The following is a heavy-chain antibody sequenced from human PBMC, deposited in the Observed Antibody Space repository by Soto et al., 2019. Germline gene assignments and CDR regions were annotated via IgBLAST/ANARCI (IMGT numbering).Heavy chain of an antibody. Sequence: QVQLQESGPGLVKPTQTLSLTCTVSGGSISSGAYYWSWIRQHPGKGLEWIGYIYYSGSTYYNPSLKSRVTISVDTSKNQFSLKLSSVTAADTDVYYCARWVGATSFDYWGQGTLVTVSS. J-gene: IGHJ4*02. V-gene: IGHV4-31*03. CDR1: GGSISSGAYY. CDR2: IYYSGST. CDR3: ARWVGATSFDY. D-gene: IGHD1-26*01.